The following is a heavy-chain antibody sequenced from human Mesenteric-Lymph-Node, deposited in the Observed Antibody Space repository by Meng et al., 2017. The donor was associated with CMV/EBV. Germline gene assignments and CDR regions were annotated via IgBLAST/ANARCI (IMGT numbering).Heavy chain of an antibody. Sequence: GGSLRLSCAASGFSFSTYTMNWVRQAPGKGLEWVSSISNSGTYIYYADSVKGRFTISRDRSNDTVHLQMNGLRAEDSAVYYCATDPHDFWSGKNWFDPWGQGTQVTVSS. D-gene: IGHD3-3*01. CDR2: ISNSGTYI. CDR1: GFSFSTYT. CDR3: ATDPHDFWSGKNWFDP. J-gene: IGHJ5*02. V-gene: IGHV3-21*04.